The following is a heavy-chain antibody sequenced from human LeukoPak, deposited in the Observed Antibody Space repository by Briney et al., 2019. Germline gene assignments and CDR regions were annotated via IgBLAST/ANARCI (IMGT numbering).Heavy chain of an antibody. CDR3: ARGGEGYYDSSGYYPFDY. D-gene: IGHD3-22*01. J-gene: IGHJ4*02. CDR2: IYYSGST. CDR1: GGSISSYY. Sequence: SETLSLTCTVSGGSISSYYWSWIRQPPGKGPEWIGYIYYSGSTIYNLSLKSRVTISVDTSKNQFSLKLSSVTAADTAVYYCARGGEGYYDSSGYYPFDYWGQGTLVTVSS. V-gene: IGHV4-59*01.